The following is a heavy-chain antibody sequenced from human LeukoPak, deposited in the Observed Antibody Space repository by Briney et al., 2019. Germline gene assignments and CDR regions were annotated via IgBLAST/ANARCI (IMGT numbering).Heavy chain of an antibody. J-gene: IGHJ4*02. CDR2: IFSGGGT. D-gene: IGHD3-3*01. Sequence: PGGSLRLSCAVSGVTVSSTDMSWVRQAPGKGLEWVSVIFSGGGTYYTGSMKGRFTISRDNSKNTLYLQMNSLRAEDTAVYYCARDLDGPENYWGQGTLVTVSS. CDR3: ARDLDGPENY. V-gene: IGHV3-53*01. CDR1: GVTVSSTD.